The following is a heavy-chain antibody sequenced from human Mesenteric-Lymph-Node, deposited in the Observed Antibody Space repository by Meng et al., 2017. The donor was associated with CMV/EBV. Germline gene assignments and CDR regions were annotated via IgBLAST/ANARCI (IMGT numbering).Heavy chain of an antibody. CDR1: SISSGGYY. CDR3: ARGSLFWSGYPSSVTFDP. CDR2: IYYSGST. Sequence: SISSGGYYWSWIRRHPGEGLEWIGYIYYSGSTYYNPSLKSRVTISVDTSKNQFSLKLSSVTAADTAVYYCARGSLFWSGYPSSVTFDPWGQGTLVTVSS. V-gene: IGHV4-31*02. J-gene: IGHJ5*02. D-gene: IGHD3-3*01.